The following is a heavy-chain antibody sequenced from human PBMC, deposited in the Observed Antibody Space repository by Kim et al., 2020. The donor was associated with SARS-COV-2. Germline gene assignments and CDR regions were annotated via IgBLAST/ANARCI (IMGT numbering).Heavy chain of an antibody. D-gene: IGHD6-19*01. J-gene: IGHJ6*03. Sequence: SETLSLTCAVYGGSFSGYYWSWIRQPPGKGLEWIGEINHSGSTNYNPSLKSRVTISVDTSKNQFSLKLSSVTAADTAVYYCARGLRKGWTGYYYYYMDVWGKGTTVTVSS. V-gene: IGHV4-34*01. CDR1: GGSFSGYY. CDR3: ARGLRKGWTGYYYYYMDV. CDR2: INHSGST.